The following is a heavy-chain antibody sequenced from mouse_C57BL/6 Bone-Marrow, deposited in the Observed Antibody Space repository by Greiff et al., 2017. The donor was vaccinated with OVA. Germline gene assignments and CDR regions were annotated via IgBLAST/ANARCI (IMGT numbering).Heavy chain of an antibody. CDR2: LDPSDSYT. V-gene: IGHV1-50*01. J-gene: IGHJ2*01. Sequence: VQLQQPGAELVKPGASVKLSCKASGYTFTSYWMQWVKQRPGQGLEWIGELDPSDSYTKYNQKFKGKATLTVDTSSSTAYMQLSSLTSEDSAVYYCAREEGIYYYLWGQGTTLTVSS. D-gene: IGHD1-1*01. CDR3: AREEGIYYYL. CDR1: GYTFTSYW.